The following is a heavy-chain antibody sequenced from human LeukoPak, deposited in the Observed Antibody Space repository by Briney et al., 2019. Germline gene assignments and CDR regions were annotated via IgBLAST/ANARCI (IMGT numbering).Heavy chain of an antibody. J-gene: IGHJ4*02. V-gene: IGHV3-7*01. CDR1: GFTFSTYW. CDR2: LKQDGSVK. CDR3: ATSADSPGNS. Sequence: GGSLRLSCVASGFTFSTYWMSWVRPAPGKGLEWVANLKQDGSVKHYVDSVKGRFTISRDNAKNSLYLQMTNLRAEDTAVYYCATSADSPGNSWGQGTLITVSS. D-gene: IGHD4-23*01.